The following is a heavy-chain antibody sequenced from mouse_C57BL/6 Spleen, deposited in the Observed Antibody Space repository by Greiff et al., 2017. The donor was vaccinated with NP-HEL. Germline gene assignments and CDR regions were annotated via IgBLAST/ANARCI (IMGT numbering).Heavy chain of an antibody. CDR1: GYTFTSYW. CDR3: ARLDYGSPY. CDR2: IHPNSGST. D-gene: IGHD1-1*01. J-gene: IGHJ2*01. V-gene: IGHV1-64*01. Sequence: QVQLKQPGAELVKPGASVKLSCKASGYTFTSYWMHWVKQRPGQGLEWIGMIHPNSGSTNYNENFKSKVTLTVDKSSSTAYMQLSSLTSEDSAVFSCARLDYGSPYWGQGTTLTVSS.